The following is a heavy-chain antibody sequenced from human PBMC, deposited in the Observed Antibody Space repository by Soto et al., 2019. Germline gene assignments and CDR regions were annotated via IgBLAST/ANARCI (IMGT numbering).Heavy chain of an antibody. CDR3: TRMSRDGFLESGSYFDY. CDR2: IFSNDEK. D-gene: IGHD3-3*01. V-gene: IGHV2-26*01. CDR1: GSFFPTAGVG. J-gene: IGHJ4*02. Sequence: QATWRDLGPCLGNPPEPLPLPCTAPGSFFPTAGVGLTWSRPPPGRALEWLAHIFSNDEKSYSTFLKSRLTISKDTSKSQVVLTMTNMDPVDTATYYCTRMSRDGFLESGSYFDYWGQGFLVTVSS.